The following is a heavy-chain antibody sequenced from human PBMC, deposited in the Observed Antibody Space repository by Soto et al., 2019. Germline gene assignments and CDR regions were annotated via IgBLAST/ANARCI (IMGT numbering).Heavy chain of an antibody. Sequence: PGGSLRLSCAASGLTFSNAWMNWVRQAPGKGLEWVGRIRSNSDGGTTDYIAPVKGRFTISRDDSQNTVYLQMNSLKIEDTAVYYCATSPGFYDASPFDYWGQGT. CDR2: IRSNSDGGTT. CDR3: ATSPGFYDASPFDY. V-gene: IGHV3-15*07. CDR1: GLTFSNAW. D-gene: IGHD3-22*01. J-gene: IGHJ4*02.